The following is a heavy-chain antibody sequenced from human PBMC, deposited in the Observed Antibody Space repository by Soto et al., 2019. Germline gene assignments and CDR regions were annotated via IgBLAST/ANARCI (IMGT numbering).Heavy chain of an antibody. J-gene: IGHJ3*02. D-gene: IGHD3-22*01. CDR1: GGSISSGDYY. CDR3: ARVVTMIVVDAFDS. V-gene: IGHV4-30-4*01. CDR2: IYYSGST. Sequence: PSETLSLTCTVSGGSISSGDYYWSWIRQPPGKGLEWIGYIYYSGSTYYNPSLKSRVTISVDTSKNQFSLKLSSVTAAVTAVYYCARVVTMIVVDAFDSWGQGTMVTVSS.